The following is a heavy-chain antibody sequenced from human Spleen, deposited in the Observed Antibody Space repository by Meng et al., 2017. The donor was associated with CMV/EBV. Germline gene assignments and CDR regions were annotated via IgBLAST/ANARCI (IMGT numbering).Heavy chain of an antibody. Sequence: GESLKISCAASGFSFSSHALHWVRQAPGKGLEWVAALSYDGGNKFHADSVKGRFTISRENSKNTLYLQMNSLRAEDTAVYYCAKAGYHYYYYGMDVWGQGTTVTVSS. J-gene: IGHJ6*02. V-gene: IGHV3-30*04. D-gene: IGHD1-1*01. CDR2: LSYDGGNK. CDR1: GFSFSSHA. CDR3: AKAGYHYYYYGMDV.